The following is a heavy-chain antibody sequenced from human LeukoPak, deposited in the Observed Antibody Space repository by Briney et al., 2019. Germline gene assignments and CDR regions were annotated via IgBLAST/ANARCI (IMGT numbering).Heavy chain of an antibody. Sequence: SETLSLTCVVYGGSFSGYYWSWIRQPPGKGLEWIGEINHSGSTNYNPSLKSRVTISVDTSKNQFSLKLSSVTAADTAVYYCARSRGYSYGPKRPFDIWGQGTMVTVSS. V-gene: IGHV4-34*01. D-gene: IGHD5-18*01. CDR3: ARSRGYSYGPKRPFDI. J-gene: IGHJ3*02. CDR1: GGSFSGYY. CDR2: INHSGST.